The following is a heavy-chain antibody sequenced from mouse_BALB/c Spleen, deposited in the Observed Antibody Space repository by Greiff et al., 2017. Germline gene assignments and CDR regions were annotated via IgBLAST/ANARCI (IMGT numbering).Heavy chain of an antibody. CDR2: IYPGSGST. V-gene: IGHV1S22*01. J-gene: IGHJ4*01. Sequence: LKQPGSELVRPGASVKLSCKASGYTFTSYWMHWVKQRHGQGLEWIGNIYPGSGSTNYDEKFKSKGTLTVDTSSSTAYMHLSSLTSEDSAVYYCTRGKFVLLDYWGQGTSVTVSS. CDR3: TRGKFVLLDY. CDR1: GYTFTSYW.